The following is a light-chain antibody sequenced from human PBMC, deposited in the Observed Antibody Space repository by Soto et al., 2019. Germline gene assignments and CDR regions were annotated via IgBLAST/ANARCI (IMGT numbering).Light chain of an antibody. Sequence: QSVLTQPASVSGSPGQSITISCTGTSSDVGSYNLVSWYQQHPGKAPKLMIYEGSKRPSGVSNRFSGSKSGNTASLTISGLHAEDEAEYYCSSYTNINTRACVFGTGTKLTVL. CDR1: SSDVGSYNL. J-gene: IGLJ1*01. CDR3: SSYTNINTRACV. V-gene: IGLV2-14*02. CDR2: EGS.